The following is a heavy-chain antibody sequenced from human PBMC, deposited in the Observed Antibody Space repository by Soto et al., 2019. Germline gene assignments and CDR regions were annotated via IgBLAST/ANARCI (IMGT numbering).Heavy chain of an antibody. CDR2: IYHSGST. CDR3: ARERDYDFWTGQTLYYYGMDV. J-gene: IGHJ6*02. Sequence: PSETLSLTCAVYGGSISSSGYCWSWIRQPPGKGLEWIGYIYHSGSTYYNPSLKSRVTISVDRSNNQFSLKLSSVTAADTAVYYCARERDYDFWTGQTLYYYGMDVWGQGTPVTVSS. CDR1: GGSISSSGYC. V-gene: IGHV4-30-2*01. D-gene: IGHD3-3*01.